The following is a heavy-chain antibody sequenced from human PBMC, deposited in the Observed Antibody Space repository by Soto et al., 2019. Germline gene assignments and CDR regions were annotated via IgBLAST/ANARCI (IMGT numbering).Heavy chain of an antibody. J-gene: IGHJ6*04. CDR2: IDPSDAYT. Sequence: GESLKISCKGSGYNFAAYCIAWLRQLPGKGLELMGRIDPSDAYTNYSPSFQNLVTITVDKSINTAYLQWSSLKASDAAKYYCARLEPGDTVFVPPYRLDVWGKGTTVIVSS. D-gene: IGHD3-3*01. V-gene: IGHV5-10-1*01. CDR3: ARLEPGDTVFVPPYRLDV. CDR1: GYNFAAYC.